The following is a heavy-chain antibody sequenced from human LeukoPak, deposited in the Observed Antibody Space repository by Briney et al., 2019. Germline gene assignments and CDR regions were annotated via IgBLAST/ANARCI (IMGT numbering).Heavy chain of an antibody. D-gene: IGHD5-12*01. V-gene: IGHV3-7*01. CDR3: ARDWGSTGYDLYDS. CDR1: GFIFSNYW. Sequence: PGGSLRLSCAASGFIFSNYWMTWVRQAPGKRLEWVAHIRQDGSERHYVDSVKDRFTISRDNAKNSLDLQMDSLRAEDTAVYYCARDWGSTGYDLYDSWGQGTLVTVSS. J-gene: IGHJ4*02. CDR2: IRQDGSER.